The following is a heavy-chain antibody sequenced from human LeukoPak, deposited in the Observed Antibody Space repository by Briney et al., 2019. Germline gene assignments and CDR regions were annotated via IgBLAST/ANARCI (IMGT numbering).Heavy chain of an antibody. CDR1: GFTFSTYS. CDR3: ARDDGSSGYYYGLVDY. V-gene: IGHV3-30-3*01. Sequence: PGRSLRLSCAASGFTFSTYSMHWVRQAPGKGLEWLAVISYDGSSEYYVDSVKGRFTISRDNSKNTLYLQMNSLRAEDTAVYYCARDDGSSGYYYGLVDYWGQGTLVTVSS. CDR2: ISYDGSSE. D-gene: IGHD3-22*01. J-gene: IGHJ4*02.